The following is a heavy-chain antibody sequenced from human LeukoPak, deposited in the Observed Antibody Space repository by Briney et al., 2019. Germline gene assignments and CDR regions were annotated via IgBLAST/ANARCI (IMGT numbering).Heavy chain of an antibody. CDR1: GFTFTSYA. J-gene: IGHJ4*02. D-gene: IGHD3-22*01. Sequence: GGSLRLSCAASGFTFTSYAMSWVRQAPGKGLEWVSTISGTGGSTYYADSVKGRFTISRDNSKNTLYVQMKSLRAEDTAVYYCAKCNHYDNNGYPDYWGQGTPVTVSS. V-gene: IGHV3-23*01. CDR2: ISGTGGST. CDR3: AKCNHYDNNGYPDY.